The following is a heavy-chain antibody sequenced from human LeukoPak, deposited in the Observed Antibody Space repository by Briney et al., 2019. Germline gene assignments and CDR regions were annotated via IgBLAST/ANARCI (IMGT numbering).Heavy chain of an antibody. V-gene: IGHV4-39*01. J-gene: IGHJ5*02. CDR1: GDSISSGDYY. Sequence: PSQTLSLTCTVSGDSISSGDYYWSWIRQPPGKGLEWIGSIFYSGSTYYDPSLKSRVTISVDTSQNQFSLKLTSMTAADTAVYYCARHPLQALPVATRRNWFDPWGQGTLVTVSS. CDR2: IFYSGST. CDR3: ARHPLQALPVATRRNWFDP. D-gene: IGHD2-2*01.